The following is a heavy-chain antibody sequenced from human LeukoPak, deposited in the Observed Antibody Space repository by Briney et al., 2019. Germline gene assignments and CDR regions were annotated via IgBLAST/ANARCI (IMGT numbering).Heavy chain of an antibody. J-gene: IGHJ4*02. D-gene: IGHD4-17*01. CDR3: AKVVGSTVTTVGEVY. Sequence: GGSLRLSCAASGFTFSSYAMSWVRQAPGKGLEGVSAISGSGGSTYYADSVKGRFTISRDNSKNTLYLQMNSLRAEDTAVYYCAKVVGSTVTTVGEVYWGQGTLVTVSS. CDR2: ISGSGGST. V-gene: IGHV3-23*01. CDR1: GFTFSSYA.